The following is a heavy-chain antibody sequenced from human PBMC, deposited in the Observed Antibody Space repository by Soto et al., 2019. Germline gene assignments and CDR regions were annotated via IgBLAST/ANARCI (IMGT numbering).Heavy chain of an antibody. CDR1: GGSITSDYSC. CDR2: IFDSGTT. V-gene: IGHV4-30-4*01. D-gene: IGHD3-16*02. Sequence: SETLSLTCTVSGGSITSDYSCWSWIRQPPGEGLEWIGHIFDSGTTYTNPSLRSQVAISLDTSKNHFSLTLSSVTAADTAVYYCARDHRYGDNWAFDHWGQGAQVTVSS. J-gene: IGHJ4*02. CDR3: ARDHRYGDNWAFDH.